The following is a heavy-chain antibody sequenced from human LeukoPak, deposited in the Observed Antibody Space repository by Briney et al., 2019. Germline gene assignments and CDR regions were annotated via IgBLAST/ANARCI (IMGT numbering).Heavy chain of an antibody. D-gene: IGHD4-17*01. CDR1: VYTFTSYY. Sequence: ASVKVSCKSSVYTFTSYYMHWGRQSPGQRLEWMGLINPSGGSTSYAQKFQGRVTMTRDTSTSTVYMELSSLRSEDTAVYYCARQHTVTTGFDIWGQGTMVTVSS. CDR2: INPSGGST. V-gene: IGHV1-46*01. J-gene: IGHJ3*02. CDR3: ARQHTVTTGFDI.